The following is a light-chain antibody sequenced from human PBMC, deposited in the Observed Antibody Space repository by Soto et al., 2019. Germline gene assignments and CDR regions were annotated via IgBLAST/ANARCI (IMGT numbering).Light chain of an antibody. J-gene: IGKJ1*01. Sequence: DLQMTQSPSTLTASVRASFTISCRTSQSISSWLAWYLQKPGKAPKLLIYKVFSLESGVPSRFSGSESGIEFTLTISSLQPDDFATYYCQQYNSYSPWTFGQGTEVDIK. CDR2: KVF. CDR1: QSISSW. V-gene: IGKV1-5*03. CDR3: QQYNSYSPWT.